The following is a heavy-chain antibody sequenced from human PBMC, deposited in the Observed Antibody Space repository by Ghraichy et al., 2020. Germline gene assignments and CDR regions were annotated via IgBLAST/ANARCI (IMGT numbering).Heavy chain of an antibody. V-gene: IGHV3-23*01. CDR3: ASSKLFATILDF. D-gene: IGHD1-26*01. Sequence: ETLSLTCAASGFTFTSYHMTWVRQAPGKRLEWVSSIASNVGTTYYAGSVKGRFTISRDNSKNTLYLQMNSLRAEDTALYYCASSKLFATILDFWGQGTLVTVSS. CDR1: GFTFTSYH. J-gene: IGHJ4*02. CDR2: IASNVGTT.